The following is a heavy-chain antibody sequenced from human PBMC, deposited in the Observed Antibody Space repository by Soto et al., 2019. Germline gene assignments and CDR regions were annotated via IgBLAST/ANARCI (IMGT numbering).Heavy chain of an antibody. CDR2: INGDGSTT. CDR3: AKRETTVGNGFDM. V-gene: IGHV3-74*01. Sequence: EVQLVESGGGLVQPGGSLRLSCAASGFTFRSYWMHWVRQAPGKGLVWVSRINGDGSTTDYADSVKGRFTISRDNAKNTLYLQMNSLRAEDTAMYYCAKRETTVGNGFDMWGQGTMVTVSS. CDR1: GFTFRSYW. J-gene: IGHJ3*02. D-gene: IGHD4-17*01.